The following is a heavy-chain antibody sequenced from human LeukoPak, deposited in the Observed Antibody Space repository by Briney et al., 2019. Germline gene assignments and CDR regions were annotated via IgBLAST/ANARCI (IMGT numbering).Heavy chain of an antibody. CDR2: INWNGGST. J-gene: IGHJ6*02. D-gene: IGHD3-22*01. Sequence: GGSLRLSCAASGFIFDDYGMSWVRQAPGKGLEWVSGINWNGGSTGYADSVKGRFTISRDNAKNSLYLQMNSLRAEDTALYYCAKVVYDSSGDGGDYYGMDVWGQGTMVTVSS. CDR1: GFIFDDYG. V-gene: IGHV3-20*04. CDR3: AKVVYDSSGDGGDYYGMDV.